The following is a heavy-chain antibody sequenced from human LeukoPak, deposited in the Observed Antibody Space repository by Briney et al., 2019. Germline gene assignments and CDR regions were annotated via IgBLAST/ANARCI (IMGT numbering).Heavy chain of an antibody. Sequence: ASVKVSCKASGYTFTSYGISWVRQAPGQRLEWMGWINAGNGNTKYSQEFQGRVTITRDTSASTAYMELSSLRSEDMAVYYCARGDLYYGSGSDDFDYWGQGTLVTVSS. CDR1: GYTFTSYG. V-gene: IGHV1-3*03. J-gene: IGHJ4*02. D-gene: IGHD3-10*01. CDR2: INAGNGNT. CDR3: ARGDLYYGSGSDDFDY.